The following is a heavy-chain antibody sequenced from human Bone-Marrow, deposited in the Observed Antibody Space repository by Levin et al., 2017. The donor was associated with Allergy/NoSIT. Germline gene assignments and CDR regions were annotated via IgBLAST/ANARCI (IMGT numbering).Heavy chain of an antibody. V-gene: IGHV4-61*01. J-gene: IGHJ3*02. Sequence: SETLSLTCTVSGGSVSSEKYYWNWIRQPPGKGLEWIAYIYNSGTTNYSPSLKSRVTMSVDTSENQFSLKLSSVTAADTAVHYCARVEVGATLGDLAFDIWGQGTMVTVSS. D-gene: IGHD1-26*01. CDR2: IYNSGTT. CDR3: ARVEVGATLGDLAFDI. CDR1: GGSVSSEKYY.